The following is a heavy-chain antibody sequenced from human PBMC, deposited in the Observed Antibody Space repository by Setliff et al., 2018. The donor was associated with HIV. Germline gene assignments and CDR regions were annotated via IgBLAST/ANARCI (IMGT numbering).Heavy chain of an antibody. CDR1: GDSISTDY. J-gene: IGHJ4*02. V-gene: IGHV4-59*08. CDR2: IYNSAST. Sequence: SETLSLTCTVSGDSISTDYRTWNRQPPGKGLEWIGYIYNSASTSYNPPLKSRVTISVDTSKNQFSLKLSSVTAADTAVYYCARHSPSDYWGQGTLGTVSS. CDR3: ARHSPSDY.